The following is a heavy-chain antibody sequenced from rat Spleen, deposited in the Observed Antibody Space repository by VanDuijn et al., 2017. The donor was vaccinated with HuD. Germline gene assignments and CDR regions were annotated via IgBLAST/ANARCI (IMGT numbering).Heavy chain of an antibody. V-gene: IGHV5S23*01. CDR3: TRYYHGTYYYFDY. CDR1: GFTFRNYD. Sequence: EVQLVESDGGLVQPGRSLKLSCAASGFTFRNYDMAWVRQAPTKGLEWVTSISPSGGATYYRDSVRGRFTISRDDAKSTLSLQMDSLRSEDTATYYCTRYYHGTYYYFDYWGQGVTVTVSS. D-gene: IGHD1-12*02. CDR2: ISPSGGAT. J-gene: IGHJ2*01.